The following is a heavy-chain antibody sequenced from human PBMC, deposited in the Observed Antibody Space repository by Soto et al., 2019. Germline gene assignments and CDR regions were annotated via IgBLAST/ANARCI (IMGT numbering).Heavy chain of an antibody. Sequence: GASVKVSCKASGYTFTSYGISWVRQAPGQGLEWMGWISAYNGNTNYAQKLQGRVTMTTDTSTSTAYMELRSLRSDDTAVYYCARVRDTYREAVAGLDYWGQGTLVTVSS. CDR1: GYTFTSYG. V-gene: IGHV1-18*01. CDR3: ARVRDTYREAVAGLDY. CDR2: ISAYNGNT. J-gene: IGHJ4*02. D-gene: IGHD6-19*01.